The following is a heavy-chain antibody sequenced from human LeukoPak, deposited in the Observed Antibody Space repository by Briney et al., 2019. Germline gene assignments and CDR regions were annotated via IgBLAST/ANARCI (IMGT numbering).Heavy chain of an antibody. CDR2: INHSGST. D-gene: IGHD1-1*01. Sequence: PSETLSLTRAVYGGSFSGYYWSWIRQPPGKGLEWIGEINHSGSTNYNPSLKSRVTISVDTSKNQFSLKLSSVTAADTAVYYCARDHWRSFDPWGQGTLVTVSS. J-gene: IGHJ5*02. V-gene: IGHV4-34*01. CDR3: ARDHWRSFDP. CDR1: GGSFSGYY.